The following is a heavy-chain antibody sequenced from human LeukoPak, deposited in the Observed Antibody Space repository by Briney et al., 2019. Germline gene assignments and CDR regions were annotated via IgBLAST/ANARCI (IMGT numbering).Heavy chain of an antibody. Sequence: SQTLSLTCTVSGGSISSGGYYWSWIRQHPGKGLEWIGYIYYSGSTYYNPSLKSRVTISVDTSKNQFSLKLSSVTAADTAVYYCARNILTGVDYMDVWGKGTTVTVSS. V-gene: IGHV4-31*03. CDR2: IYYSGST. D-gene: IGHD3-9*01. J-gene: IGHJ6*03. CDR1: GGSISSGGYY. CDR3: ARNILTGVDYMDV.